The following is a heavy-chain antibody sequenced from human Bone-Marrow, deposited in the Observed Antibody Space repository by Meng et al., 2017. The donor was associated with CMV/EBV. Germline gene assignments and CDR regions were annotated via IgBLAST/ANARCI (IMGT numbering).Heavy chain of an antibody. CDR1: GFPFSDYY. J-gene: IGHJ5*02. Sequence: LSCAASGFPFSDYYMSWVRQAPGKGLEWVAYISGSSSYTNYADSVKGRFTISRDNAKNSLYLQMNSLRVEDTAVYYCARSSYNRFDAWGQGTLVTVSS. V-gene: IGHV3-11*06. CDR2: ISGSSSYT. D-gene: IGHD3-10*01. CDR3: ARSSYNRFDA.